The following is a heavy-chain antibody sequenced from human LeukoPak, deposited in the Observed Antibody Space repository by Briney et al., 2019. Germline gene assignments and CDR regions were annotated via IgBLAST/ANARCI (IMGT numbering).Heavy chain of an antibody. CDR2: INPSGGST. D-gene: IGHD1-26*01. V-gene: IGHV1-46*03. J-gene: IGHJ4*02. CDR3: ARSQKLGATGD. Sequence: GASVKVSCKASGYTFTSYYMHWVRQAPGQGLEWMGIINPSGGSTSYAQKFQGRVTMTRDTSTSTVYMELNSLRSEDTAVYYCARSQKLGATGDWGQGTLVTVSS. CDR1: GYTFTSYY.